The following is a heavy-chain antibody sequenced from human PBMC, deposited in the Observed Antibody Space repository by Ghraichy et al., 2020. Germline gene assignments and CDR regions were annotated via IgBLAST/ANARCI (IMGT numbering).Heavy chain of an antibody. CDR1: GGSISGYY. CDR2: IYYSGST. J-gene: IGHJ4*02. CDR3: ARRLLGGARKAFDY. Sequence: SETLSLTCTVSGGSISGYYWSWIRQPPGKGLEWIGYIYYSGSTNYNPSLKSRVTISLDTSKNQLSLNLSSVTAADTAVYYCARRLLGGARKAFDYWGQGTLVTVSS. D-gene: IGHD1-26*01. V-gene: IGHV4-59*08.